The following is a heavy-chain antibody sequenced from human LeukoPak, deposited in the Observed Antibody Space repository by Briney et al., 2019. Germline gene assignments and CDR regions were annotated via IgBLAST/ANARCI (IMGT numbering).Heavy chain of an antibody. V-gene: IGHV5-51*01. J-gene: IGHJ5*02. CDR2: IYPGDSDT. Sequence: ESLKISCKGSGYSFTSYWIGWVRQMPGKGLEWMGIIYPGDSDTRYSPSFQGQVTISADKSISTAYLQWSSLKASDTAMYYCARQGIAVAGPNNWFDPWGQGTLVTVSS. D-gene: IGHD6-19*01. CDR1: GYSFTSYW. CDR3: ARQGIAVAGPNNWFDP.